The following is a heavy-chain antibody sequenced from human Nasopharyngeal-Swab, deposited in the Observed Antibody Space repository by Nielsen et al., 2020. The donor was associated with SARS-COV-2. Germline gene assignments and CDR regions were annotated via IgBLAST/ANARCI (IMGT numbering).Heavy chain of an antibody. V-gene: IGHV4-39*01. CDR1: GGSISSSSYS. CDR2: IYYSGIT. CDR3: AGRGGSGWSFTRGGYYFDY. D-gene: IGHD6-19*01. Sequence: SETLSLTCTVSGGSISSSSYSWGWLRQPPGKGLEWIGSIYYSGITYYNPSLQSRVTISVDTSKNQFSLKLGSVTAADTAVYYCAGRGGSGWSFTRGGYYFDYWGQGTLVTVSS. J-gene: IGHJ4*02.